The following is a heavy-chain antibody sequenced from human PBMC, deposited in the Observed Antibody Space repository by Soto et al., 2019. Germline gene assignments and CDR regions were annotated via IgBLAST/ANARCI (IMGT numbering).Heavy chain of an antibody. CDR3: ARVASSGWEIDY. D-gene: IGHD6-19*01. V-gene: IGHV4-61*08. CDR1: GASVSSAGYY. J-gene: IGHJ4*02. CDR2: IYYSGST. Sequence: QVQLQESGPGLVKPSETLSLTCTVSGASVSSAGYYWSWIRQPPGKGLEWIGYIYYSGSTNYNPSLKSRVTISVDTSKNQFSLKLSSVTAADTAVYYCARVASSGWEIDYWGQGTLVTVSS.